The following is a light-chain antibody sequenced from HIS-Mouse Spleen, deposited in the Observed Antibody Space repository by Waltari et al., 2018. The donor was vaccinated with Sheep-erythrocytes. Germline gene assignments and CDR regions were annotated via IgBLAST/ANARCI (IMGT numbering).Light chain of an antibody. CDR2: GGS. Sequence: QSALTQPASVSGSPGQSVTISCTGTSSDVGSYNLVYWYQQHPGKAPKLMIYGGSKRPSGVLNPFSGSQSGNTASLTIAGLQADDEADYYCCSDAGSSTPWVFGGGTKLTVL. CDR1: SSDVGSYNL. CDR3: CSDAGSSTPWV. J-gene: IGLJ3*02. V-gene: IGLV2-23*01.